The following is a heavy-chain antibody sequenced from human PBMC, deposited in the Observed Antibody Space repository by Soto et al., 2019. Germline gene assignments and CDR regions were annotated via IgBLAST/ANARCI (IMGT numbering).Heavy chain of an antibody. J-gene: IGHJ2*01. CDR2: VYYSWTT. V-gene: IGHV4-30-4*01. CDR3: ARMSYFYDQWYSDL. Sequence: PPETLSLTCTVSGASINNNDYYWSCIRQTPGKGLEWIGYVYYSWTTDYIRSLKSRLSMSIDKSENQFTLKLNSVTAADTATYYGARMSYFYDQWYSDLWARGTVVTGSS. CDR1: GASINNNDYY. D-gene: IGHD3-22*01.